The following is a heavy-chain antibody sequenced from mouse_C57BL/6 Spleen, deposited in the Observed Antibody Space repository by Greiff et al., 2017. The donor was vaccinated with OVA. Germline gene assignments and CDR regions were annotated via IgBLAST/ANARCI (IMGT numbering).Heavy chain of an antibody. J-gene: IGHJ1*03. CDR3: AREGGSSHWYFDF. CDR1: GFTFSSYA. V-gene: IGHV5-4*01. CDR2: ISDGGSYT. D-gene: IGHD1-1*01. Sequence: VQLKESGGGLVKPGGSLKLSCAASGFTFSSYAMSWVRQTPEKRLEWVATISDGGSYTYYPDNVKGRFTISRDNAKNNLYLQMSHLKSEDTAMYYCAREGGSSHWYFDFWGTGTTVTVSS.